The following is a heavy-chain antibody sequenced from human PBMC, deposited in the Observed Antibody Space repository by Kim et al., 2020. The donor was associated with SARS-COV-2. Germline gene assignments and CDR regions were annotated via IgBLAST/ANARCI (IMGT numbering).Heavy chain of an antibody. J-gene: IGHJ4*02. Sequence: DSVKGRFTISRDNSKNTLYLQMNSLRAEDTAVYYCARGPEVLLWFGELFFRGQGTLVTVSS. CDR3: ARGPEVLLWFGELFF. D-gene: IGHD3-10*01. V-gene: IGHV3-23*01.